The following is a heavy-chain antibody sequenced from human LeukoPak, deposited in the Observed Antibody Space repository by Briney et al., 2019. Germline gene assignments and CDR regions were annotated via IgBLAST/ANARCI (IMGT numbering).Heavy chain of an antibody. CDR3: ISLKYYFDY. CDR2: ISYDGSNK. CDR1: GFTFSSYG. Sequence: GRSLRLSCAASGFTFSSYGMHWVRQAPGKGLEWVAVISYDGSNKYYADSVKGRFTISRDNSKNTLYLQMNSLRAEDTAVYYCISLKYYFDYWGQGTLVTVSS. V-gene: IGHV3-30*19. J-gene: IGHJ4*02.